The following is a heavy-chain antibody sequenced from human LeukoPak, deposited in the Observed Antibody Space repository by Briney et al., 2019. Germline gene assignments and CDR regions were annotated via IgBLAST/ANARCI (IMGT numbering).Heavy chain of an antibody. J-gene: IGHJ4*02. CDR3: ARVPPEEIFGVVIILGEYYFDY. Sequence: ASVKVSCKASGYTFTSYGISWVRQAPGQGLEWMGWIGAYNGNTNYAQKLQGRVTMTTDTSTSTAYMELRSLRSDDTAVYYCARVPPEEIFGVVIILGEYYFDYWGQGTLVTVSS. CDR1: GYTFTSYG. CDR2: IGAYNGNT. V-gene: IGHV1-18*01. D-gene: IGHD3-3*01.